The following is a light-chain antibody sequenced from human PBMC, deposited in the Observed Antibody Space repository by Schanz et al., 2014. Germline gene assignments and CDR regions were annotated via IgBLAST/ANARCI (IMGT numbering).Light chain of an antibody. CDR3: QVWDTINEHPGV. CDR2: DDT. J-gene: IGLJ3*02. V-gene: IGLV3-21*02. Sequence: SYELTQPPSVSAAPGQTAAMTCGGDRIGTKSVHWYQQKPGQAPVLVVYDDTARPAGIPERISASNSGNTATLTISRVEVGDEADYYCQVWDTINEHPGVFGGGTKLTVL. CDR1: RIGTKS.